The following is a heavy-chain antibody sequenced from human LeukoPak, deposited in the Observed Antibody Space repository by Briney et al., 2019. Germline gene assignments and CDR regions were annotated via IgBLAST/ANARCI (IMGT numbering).Heavy chain of an antibody. CDR1: GYTFTGYY. CDR2: INPNSGGT. CDR3: ARSSANTYYYDSSGYYRFDY. V-gene: IGHV1-2*04. J-gene: IGHJ4*02. Sequence: SVKGSCKASGYTFTGYYMHWVREAPRQGLEWMGWINPNSGGTNYAQKFQGWVTMTRDTSISTAYMELSRLRSDDTAVYYCARSSANTYYYDSSGYYRFDYWGQGTLVTVSS. D-gene: IGHD3-22*01.